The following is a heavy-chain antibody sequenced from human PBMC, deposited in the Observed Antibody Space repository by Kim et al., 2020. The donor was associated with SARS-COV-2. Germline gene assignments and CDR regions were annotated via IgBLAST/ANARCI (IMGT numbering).Heavy chain of an antibody. CDR2: IYYSGST. D-gene: IGHD5-18*01. Sequence: SETLSLTCTVSGGSISSSSYYWGWIRQPPGKGLEWIGSIYYSGSTYYNPSLKSRVTISVDTSKNQFSLKLSSVTAADTAVYYCASSVVGGDTAMVYAFDIWGQGTMVTVSS. CDR3: ASSVVGGDTAMVYAFDI. V-gene: IGHV4-39*01. J-gene: IGHJ3*02. CDR1: GGSISSSSYY.